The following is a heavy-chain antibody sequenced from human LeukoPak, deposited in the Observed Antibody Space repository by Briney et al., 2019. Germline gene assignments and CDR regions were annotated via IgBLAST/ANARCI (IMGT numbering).Heavy chain of an antibody. V-gene: IGHV4-34*01. CDR2: INHSGST. CDR1: GGSFSGYY. J-gene: IGHJ5*02. D-gene: IGHD7-27*01. Sequence: PSETLSLTCAVYGGSFSGYYWSWIRQPPGKGLEWIGEINHSGSTNYNPSLKSRVTISVDTSKNQFSLELSSVTAADTAVYYCAVRALGWFDPWGQGTLVTVSS. CDR3: AVRALGWFDP.